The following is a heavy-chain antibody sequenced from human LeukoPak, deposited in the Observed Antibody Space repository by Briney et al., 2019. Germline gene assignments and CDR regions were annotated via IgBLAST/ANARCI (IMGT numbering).Heavy chain of an antibody. D-gene: IGHD2-2*01. CDR1: GYIFASYG. Sequence: ASVKVSCKASGYIFASYGISWVRQAPGQGLQWMGWISGYNGNTNYAQKFQGRVTATTETSTSTVYMELRSLRSDDTAVYYCARQAACSSIRCPIDYWGQGTLVTVSS. CDR2: ISGYNGNT. CDR3: ARQAACSSIRCPIDY. V-gene: IGHV1-18*01. J-gene: IGHJ4*02.